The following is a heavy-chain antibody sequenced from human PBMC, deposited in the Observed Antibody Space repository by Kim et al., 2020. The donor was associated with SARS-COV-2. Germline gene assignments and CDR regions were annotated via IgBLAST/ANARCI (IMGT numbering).Heavy chain of an antibody. Sequence: SETLSLTCAVYGGSFSGYYWSWIRQPPGKGLEWIGEINHSGSTNYNPSLKSRVTISVDTSKNQFSLKLSSVTAADTAVYYCARGPGYCSSTSCHNDYYYGMDVWGQGTTVTVSS. V-gene: IGHV4-34*01. CDR1: GGSFSGYY. J-gene: IGHJ6*02. D-gene: IGHD2-2*02. CDR2: INHSGST. CDR3: ARGPGYCSSTSCHNDYYYGMDV.